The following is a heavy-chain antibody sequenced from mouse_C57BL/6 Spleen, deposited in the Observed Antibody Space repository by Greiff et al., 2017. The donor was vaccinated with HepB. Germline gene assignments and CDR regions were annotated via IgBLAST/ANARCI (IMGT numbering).Heavy chain of an antibody. CDR3: ARSGGDGSSGTRYFDV. Sequence: QVQLKQSGAELVKPGASVKLSCKASGYTFTSYWMHWVKQRPGRGLEWIGRIDPNSGGTKYNEKFKSKATLTVDKPSSTAYMQLSSLTSEDSAVYYGARSGGDGSSGTRYFDVWGTGTTVTVSS. V-gene: IGHV1-72*01. CDR2: IDPNSGGT. J-gene: IGHJ1*03. D-gene: IGHD1-1*01. CDR1: GYTFTSYW.